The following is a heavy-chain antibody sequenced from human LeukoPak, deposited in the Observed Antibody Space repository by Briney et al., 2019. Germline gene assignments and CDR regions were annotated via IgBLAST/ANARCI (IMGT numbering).Heavy chain of an antibody. CDR3: ARDQAVTTHSPDY. V-gene: IGHV1-69*05. D-gene: IGHD4-11*01. CDR1: GGTFSSYA. CDR2: IIPIFGTA. J-gene: IGHJ4*02. Sequence: GASVKVSCKASGGTFSSYAISWVRPAPGQGLEWMGGIIPIFGTANYAQKFQGRVTMTRDTSTSTVYMELSSLRSEDTAVYYCARDQAVTTHSPDYWGQGTLVTVSS.